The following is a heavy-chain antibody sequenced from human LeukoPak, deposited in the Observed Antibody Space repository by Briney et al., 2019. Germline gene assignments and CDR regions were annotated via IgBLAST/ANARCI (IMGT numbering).Heavy chain of an antibody. Sequence: GGSLRLSCAASGFTFSNYGMSWVRQAPGKGLEWVSGMSGSGGSTYYADSVKGRFTISRDNSKNTLYLQMNSLRAEDTAVYYYAKDSYYDYVWGSYRYTNQFDYWGQGTLVTVS. CDR3: AKDSYYDYVWGSYRYTNQFDY. D-gene: IGHD3-16*02. CDR1: GFTFSNYG. V-gene: IGHV3-23*01. CDR2: MSGSGGST. J-gene: IGHJ4*02.